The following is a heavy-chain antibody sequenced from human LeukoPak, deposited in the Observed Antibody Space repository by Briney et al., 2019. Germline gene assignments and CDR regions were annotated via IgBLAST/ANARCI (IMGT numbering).Heavy chain of an antibody. D-gene: IGHD2-15*01. CDR1: GYTLTELS. CDR2: FDPEDGET. J-gene: IGHJ5*02. V-gene: IGHV1-24*01. CDR3: AAYSVDIVVVNNWFDP. Sequence: ASVQVSWQVSGYTLTELSMHWVRQAPGKGLEWMGGFDPEDGETIYAQKFQGRVTMTEDTSTDTAYMELSSLRSEDTAVYYCAAYSVDIVVVNNWFDPWGQGTLVTVSS.